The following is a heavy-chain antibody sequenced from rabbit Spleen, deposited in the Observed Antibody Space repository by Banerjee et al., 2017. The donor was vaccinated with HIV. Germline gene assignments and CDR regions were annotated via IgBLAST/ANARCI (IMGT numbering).Heavy chain of an antibody. CDR1: GFPSITTIS. Sequence: QEQLVESEGGLVQPEGSLTSTCPASGFPSITTISLCWFPQAPGKGLEWIACIYAGSSGSTYYASWAKGRFTISKTSSTTMTLQMTSQTGADTATYFCAADRTDTGNVGAFRFWGPGTLVTVS. J-gene: IGHJ3*01. D-gene: IGHD7-1*01. CDR3: AADRTDTGNVGAFRF. V-gene: IGHV1S45*01. CDR2: IYAGSSGST.